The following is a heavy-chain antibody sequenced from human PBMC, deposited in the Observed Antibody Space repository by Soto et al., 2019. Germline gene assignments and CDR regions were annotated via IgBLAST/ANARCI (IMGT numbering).Heavy chain of an antibody. V-gene: IGHV4-59*01. CDR2: IYYSGST. Sequence: SETLSLTCTVSGGSISSYYWSWIRQPPGKGLEWIGYIYYSGSTNYNPSLKSRVTISVDTSKNQFSLKLSSVTAADTAVYYCARGGGPFIAAAGTIDYWGQGTLVTVSS. CDR3: ARGGGPFIAAAGTIDY. D-gene: IGHD6-13*01. CDR1: GGSISSYY. J-gene: IGHJ4*02.